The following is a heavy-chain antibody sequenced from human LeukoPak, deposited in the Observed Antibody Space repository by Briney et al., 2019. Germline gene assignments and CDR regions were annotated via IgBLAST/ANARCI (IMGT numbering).Heavy chain of an antibody. Sequence: ASVKVSCKASGYTFTSYGISWVRQAPGQGLEWMGWISAYNGNTNYAQKLPGRVTMTTDTSTSTAYMEMRSLRSDNTAVYYCAREYCSSTSCYNLDYWGQGTLVTVSS. CDR1: GYTFTSYG. CDR2: ISAYNGNT. V-gene: IGHV1-18*01. CDR3: AREYCSSTSCYNLDY. D-gene: IGHD2-2*02. J-gene: IGHJ4*02.